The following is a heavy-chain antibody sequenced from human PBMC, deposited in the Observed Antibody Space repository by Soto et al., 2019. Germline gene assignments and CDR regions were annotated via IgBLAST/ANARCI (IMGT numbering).Heavy chain of an antibody. Sequence: SETLSLTCAVSGGSISSGGYSWSWIRQPPGKGLEWIGYIYYSGSTYYNPSLKSRVTISVDTSKNQFSLKLSSVTAADTAVYYCARVEGYCSGGSCSTIDYWGQGTLVTVSS. D-gene: IGHD2-15*01. CDR2: IYYSGST. CDR3: ARVEGYCSGGSCSTIDY. J-gene: IGHJ4*02. V-gene: IGHV4-30-2*05. CDR1: GGSISSGGYS.